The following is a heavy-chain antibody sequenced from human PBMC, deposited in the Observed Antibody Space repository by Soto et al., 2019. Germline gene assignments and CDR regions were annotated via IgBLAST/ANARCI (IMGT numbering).Heavy chain of an antibody. CDR3: ARSGYCSGGSCAADYYYYYMDV. Sequence: ASVKVSCKASGYTFTSYGISWVRQAPGQGLEWMGWISAYNGNTNYAQKLQGRVTMTTDTSTSTAYMELRSLRSDDTAVYYCARSGYCSGGSCAADYYYYYMDVWGKGTTVTVSS. D-gene: IGHD2-15*01. J-gene: IGHJ6*03. CDR1: GYTFTSYG. CDR2: ISAYNGNT. V-gene: IGHV1-18*01.